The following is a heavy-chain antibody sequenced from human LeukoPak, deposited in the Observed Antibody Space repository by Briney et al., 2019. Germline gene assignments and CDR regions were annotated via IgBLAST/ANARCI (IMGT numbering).Heavy chain of an antibody. Sequence: GASVKVSCKASGYTFTNYDINWVRLATGQGLEWMGWMNPNSGNTGYAQKFQGRVTMTRNTSVSTAYMDLSSLRSEDTAVYYRARGSSGDYSVSGSAWFDPWGQGTLVTVSS. J-gene: IGHJ5*02. CDR3: ARGSSGDYSVSGSAWFDP. CDR1: GYTFTNYD. V-gene: IGHV1-8*01. D-gene: IGHD3-10*01. CDR2: MNPNSGNT.